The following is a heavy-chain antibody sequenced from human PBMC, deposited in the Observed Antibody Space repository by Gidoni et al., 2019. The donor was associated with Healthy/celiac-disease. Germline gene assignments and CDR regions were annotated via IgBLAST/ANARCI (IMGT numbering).Heavy chain of an antibody. V-gene: IGHV4-30-2*01. CDR2: IYHSGST. J-gene: IGHJ5*02. Sequence: QLQLQESGSGLVKPSQTLSLTGAVSGGSISRGYPWSWIRQPPGKGLEWIGYIYHSGSTYYNPSLKSRVTISVDRSKNQFSLKLSSVTAADTAVYYCAREICGGDCYSGYNWFDPWGQGTLVTVSS. CDR3: AREICGGDCYSGYNWFDP. CDR1: GGSISRGYP. D-gene: IGHD2-21*02.